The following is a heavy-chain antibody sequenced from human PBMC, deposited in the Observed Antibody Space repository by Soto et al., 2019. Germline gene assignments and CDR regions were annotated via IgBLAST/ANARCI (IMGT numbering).Heavy chain of an antibody. CDR1: GFTFSSYA. CDR2: ISGSGGST. V-gene: IGHV3-23*02. Sequence: EVQLLESGGGLVQPGGSLRLSCAASGFTFSSYAMSWVRQAPGKGLEWVSAISGSGGSTNYNPSLKSRVTISVDTSKNQFSLKLSSVTAADTAVYYCARGGRSYGDYWFDYWGQGTLVTVSS. D-gene: IGHD4-17*01. CDR3: ARGGRSYGDYWFDY. J-gene: IGHJ4*02.